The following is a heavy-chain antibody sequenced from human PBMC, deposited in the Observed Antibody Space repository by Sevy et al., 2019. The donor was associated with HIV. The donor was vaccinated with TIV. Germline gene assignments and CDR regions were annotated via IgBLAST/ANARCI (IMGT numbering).Heavy chain of an antibody. CDR3: TRGCSGGRCYSRF. CDR2: IRSKAYAETT. V-gene: IGHV3-49*03. J-gene: IGHJ4*02. D-gene: IGHD2-15*01. Sequence: GGSLRLSCTASGFTFGDYAMSWFRQAPGKGLEWVSFIRSKAYAETTEYAASVKGRFNISRDDSKSIAYLQMNSLKTEDTAVYYCTRGCSGGRCYSRFWGQGTLVTVSS. CDR1: GFTFGDYA.